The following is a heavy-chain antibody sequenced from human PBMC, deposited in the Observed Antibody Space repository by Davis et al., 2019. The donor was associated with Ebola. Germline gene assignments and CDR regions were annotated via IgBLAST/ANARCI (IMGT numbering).Heavy chain of an antibody. Sequence: KVSCKASGYTFTSYGISWVRQVPGKGLEWMGIIFPYDSKTTYSPAFEGRVTISADKSISTAYLQWSSLKASDTATYYCARTKYSSSLHDPFDIWGQGTMVTVSS. J-gene: IGHJ3*02. CDR2: IFPYDSKT. CDR1: GYTFTSYG. V-gene: IGHV5-51*01. D-gene: IGHD6-13*01. CDR3: ARTKYSSSLHDPFDI.